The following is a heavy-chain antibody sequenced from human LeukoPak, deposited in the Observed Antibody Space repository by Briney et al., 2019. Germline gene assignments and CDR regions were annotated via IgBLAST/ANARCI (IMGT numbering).Heavy chain of an antibody. D-gene: IGHD5-18*01. J-gene: IGHJ5*02. V-gene: IGHV3-21*01. CDR1: GFTFSSYS. CDR3: AGEIGYSYVMFDP. CDR2: ISSNSSYI. Sequence: TSGGSLRLSCAASGFTFSSYSMNWVRQAPGKGLEWVSSISSNSSYIYYADSVKGRFTISRDNAKNSLYLQMNSLRAEDTAVYYCAGEIGYSYVMFDPWGQGTLVTVSS.